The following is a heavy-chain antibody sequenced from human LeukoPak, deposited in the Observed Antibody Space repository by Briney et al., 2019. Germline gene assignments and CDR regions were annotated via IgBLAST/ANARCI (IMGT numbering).Heavy chain of an antibody. J-gene: IGHJ6*02. CDR2: IIPIFGTA. CDR3: ARVGATYYYYYYGMDV. V-gene: IGHV1-69*13. Sequence: GASVKVSCKASGGTFSSYAISWVRQAPGQGLEWMGGIIPIFGTANYAQKFQGRVTITADESTSTAYMELSSLRSEDTAVYYCARVGATYYYYYYGMDVWSQGTTVTVSS. D-gene: IGHD1-26*01. CDR1: GGTFSSYA.